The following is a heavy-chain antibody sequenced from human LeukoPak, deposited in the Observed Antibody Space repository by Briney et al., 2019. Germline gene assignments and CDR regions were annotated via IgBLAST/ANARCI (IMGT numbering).Heavy chain of an antibody. D-gene: IGHD6-13*01. J-gene: IGHJ5*02. CDR2: IIGSGDTI. CDR1: GFAFSSYE. V-gene: IGHV3-48*03. Sequence: GGSLRLSCAASGFAFSSYEMNWVRQAPGKGLERVSYIIGSGDTIYYADSVKGRFTISRDNTKNSLYLQMNSLRVEDTAVYYCARTLAAALGSWGRGTLVSVSS. CDR3: ARTLAAALGS.